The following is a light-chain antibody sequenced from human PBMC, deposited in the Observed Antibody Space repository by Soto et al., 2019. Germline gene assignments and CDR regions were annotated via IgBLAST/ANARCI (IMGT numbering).Light chain of an antibody. V-gene: IGKV3-20*01. Sequence: EFVLTQSPGTLSLSPGERATLSCRASQSVSTSYLAWYQQKPGQAPRLLIYGASSRATGIPDRFSGSGSGTDFTLTINRLEPEDFAVYYCQRYGSSPSWTFGQGTKVDNK. J-gene: IGKJ1*01. CDR1: QSVSTSY. CDR2: GAS. CDR3: QRYGSSPSWT.